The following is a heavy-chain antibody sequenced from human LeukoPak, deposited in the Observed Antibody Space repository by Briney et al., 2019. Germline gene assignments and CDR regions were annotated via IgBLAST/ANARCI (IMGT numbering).Heavy chain of an antibody. V-gene: IGHV1-2*02. CDR3: ARTNYGDDAFDI. J-gene: IGHJ3*02. Sequence: ASVKVSCKASGYTFTGYYMHWVRQAPGQGLEWMGWINPNSGGTNYAQKFQGRVTMTRDTSISTAYMELSRLRSDDTAVYYCARTNYGDDAFDIWGQGTMVTVSS. CDR2: INPNSGGT. D-gene: IGHD4-17*01. CDR1: GYTFTGYY.